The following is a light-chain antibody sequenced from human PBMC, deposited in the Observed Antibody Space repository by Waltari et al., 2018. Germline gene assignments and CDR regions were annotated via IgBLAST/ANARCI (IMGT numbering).Light chain of an antibody. J-gene: IGKJ1*01. Sequence: DIVLTQSPDSLAVSLGERATISCRSSQRVSYNSNDKTYLAWYRQKPGPPPSLLISWVSTREAGVPDRFSGSGAGANFTRTISNRQAEDVAVDYGQQYYRSGTFGQGTKVEMK. V-gene: IGKV4-1*01. CDR2: WVS. CDR3: QQYYRSGT. CDR1: QRVSYNSNDKTY.